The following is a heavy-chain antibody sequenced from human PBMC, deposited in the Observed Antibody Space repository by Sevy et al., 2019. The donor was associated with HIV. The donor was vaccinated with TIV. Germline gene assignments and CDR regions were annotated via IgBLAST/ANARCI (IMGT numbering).Heavy chain of an antibody. CDR3: AREGNTAMVTGTFRFDP. V-gene: IGHV3-30*04. J-gene: IGHJ5*02. CDR2: ISYDGSNK. Sequence: GGSLRLSCAASGFTFSSYAMHWVRQAPGKGLEWVAVISYDGSNKYYADSVKGRFTISRDNSKNTLYLQMNSLRAEDTAVYYCAREGNTAMVTGTFRFDPWGQGTLVTVSS. CDR1: GFTFSSYA. D-gene: IGHD5-18*01.